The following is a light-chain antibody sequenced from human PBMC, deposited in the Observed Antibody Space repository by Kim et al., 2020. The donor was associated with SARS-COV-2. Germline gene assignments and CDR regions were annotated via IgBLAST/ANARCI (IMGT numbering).Light chain of an antibody. CDR1: SLRSFF. CDR2: GKN. CDR3: NVQDSSGNHPCV. V-gene: IGLV3-19*01. Sequence: SSELTQDPAVSVALGQTVRITCQGDSLRSFFPSWYQQKLGRAPLLVIYGKNKRPSEIPDRFSGSRSESTATLTITGAQAEDEADYYCNVQDSSGNHPCVF. J-gene: IGLJ2*01.